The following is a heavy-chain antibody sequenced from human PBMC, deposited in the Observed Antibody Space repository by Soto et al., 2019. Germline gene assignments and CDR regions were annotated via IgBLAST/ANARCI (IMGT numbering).Heavy chain of an antibody. CDR1: GYTFTSYG. CDR3: ASSYCGGDCSVFYYYSGVDV. V-gene: IGHV1-18*01. CDR2: ISAYNGNT. J-gene: IGHJ6*02. D-gene: IGHD2-21*02. Sequence: QVQLVQSGAEVKKPGASVKVSCKASGYTFTSYGISWVRQAPGQGLGWMGWISAYNGNTNYAQKLQGRVTMTTDTSTSTASTELRSLRSDATAVYYCASSYCGGDCSVFYYYSGVDVWGQGTRVTVSS.